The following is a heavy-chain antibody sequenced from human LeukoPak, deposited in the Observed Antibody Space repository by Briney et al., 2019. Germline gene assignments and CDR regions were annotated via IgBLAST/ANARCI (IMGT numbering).Heavy chain of an antibody. V-gene: IGHV4-39*02. CDR2: IYYSGST. Sequence: PSETLSLTCIVSGGSISSSSYYWGWIRQPPGKGLEWIGSIYYSGSTYYNPSLKSRVTISVDTSKNQFSLKLSSVTAADTAVYYCAREPVYYDILTGYYYYFDYWGQGTLDTVSS. CDR3: AREPVYYDILTGYYYYFDY. CDR1: GGSISSSSYY. J-gene: IGHJ4*02. D-gene: IGHD3-9*01.